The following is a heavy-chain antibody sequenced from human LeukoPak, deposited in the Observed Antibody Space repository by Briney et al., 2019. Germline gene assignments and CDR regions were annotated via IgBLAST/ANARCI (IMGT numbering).Heavy chain of an antibody. CDR1: GGSISSSSYY. J-gene: IGHJ6*03. V-gene: IGHV4-39*07. Sequence: SETLSLTCTVSGGSISSSSYYWGWLRQPPGKGLEWIGSIYYSGSTYYNPSLKSRVTISVDTSKNQFSLKLSSVTAADTAVYYCARDRYYYGSGDMDVWGKGTTVTISS. CDR2: IYYSGST. CDR3: ARDRYYYGSGDMDV. D-gene: IGHD3-10*01.